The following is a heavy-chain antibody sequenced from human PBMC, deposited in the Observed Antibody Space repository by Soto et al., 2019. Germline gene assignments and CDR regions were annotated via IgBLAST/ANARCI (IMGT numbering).Heavy chain of an antibody. V-gene: IGHV4-31*03. D-gene: IGHD2-2*01. Sequence: QVQLQESGPGLVKPSQTLSLTCTVSGGSITSSGYYWSWIRQHPGEGLEWIGFTSNSGSTSYSPSLNSRVTISVDTSSNQFSLNLKSVTAADTAVYYCARGGGSTKVDYWGQGTLVTVSP. CDR3: ARGGGSTKVDY. CDR2: TSNSGST. CDR1: GGSITSSGYY. J-gene: IGHJ4*02.